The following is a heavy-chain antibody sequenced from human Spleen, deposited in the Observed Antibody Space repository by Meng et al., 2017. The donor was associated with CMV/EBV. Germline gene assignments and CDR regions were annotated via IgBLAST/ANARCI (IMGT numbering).Heavy chain of an antibody. D-gene: IGHD6-19*01. CDR1: GFPFSNYG. CDR2: TSYDGSSR. V-gene: IGHV3-30*19. J-gene: IGHJ4*02. CDR3: ATSVPGTWFFDY. Sequence: GESLKISCAASGFPFSNYGMHWVRQSPGKGLEWVAVTSYDGSSRYYADSVTGRFTVSKDTPGNTVYLQMNSLRLEDTAVYYCATSVPGTWFFDYWGQGTPVTVSS.